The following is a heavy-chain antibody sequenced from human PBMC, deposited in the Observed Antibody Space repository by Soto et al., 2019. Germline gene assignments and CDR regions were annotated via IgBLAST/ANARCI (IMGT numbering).Heavy chain of an antibody. CDR3: ARDVNPYFFPGCLDDCFDY. CDR1: GDTFIRHY. Sequence: ASVKVSCKLSGDTFIRHYIHWVRQAPGKGLEWIGWTNPNNGSTQYAQKFQGRVTMSSDTSITTVYVELSSLRSDDTAVYFCARDVNPYFFPGCLDDCFDYWGQGTQVTVSS. V-gene: IGHV1-2*02. CDR2: TNPNNGST. D-gene: IGHD3-3*01. J-gene: IGHJ4*02.